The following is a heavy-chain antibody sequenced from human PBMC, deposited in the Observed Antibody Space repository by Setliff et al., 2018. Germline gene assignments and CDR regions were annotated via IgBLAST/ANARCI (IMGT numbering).Heavy chain of an antibody. V-gene: IGHV3-48*01. J-gene: IGHJ4*02. CDR1: GFTFSSYG. CDR2: ISSSSTTI. D-gene: IGHD5-18*01. Sequence: PGGSLRLSCAASGFTFSSYGMDWVRQAPGKGLEWLSYISSSSTTIYYADSVKGRFTASRDNAKNSLYLQMNSLRADDAAVYYCARDTPPDTAMVQQFDYWGQGTLVTVSS. CDR3: ARDTPPDTAMVQQFDY.